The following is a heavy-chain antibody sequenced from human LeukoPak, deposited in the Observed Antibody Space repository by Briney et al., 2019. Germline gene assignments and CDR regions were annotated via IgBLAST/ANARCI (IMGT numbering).Heavy chain of an antibody. J-gene: IGHJ5*02. V-gene: IGHV1-8*01. CDR3: ARAYYYDTNGPNWFDP. Sequence: GASVKVSCKASGYTFTSYDINWVRQATGQGLEWVGWMNPNSGNTGYAQKFQGRVTMTRNTSISTAYMELSSLRSEDTAVYYCARAYYYDTNGPNWFDPWGQGTLVTVSS. CDR1: GYTFTSYD. D-gene: IGHD3-22*01. CDR2: MNPNSGNT.